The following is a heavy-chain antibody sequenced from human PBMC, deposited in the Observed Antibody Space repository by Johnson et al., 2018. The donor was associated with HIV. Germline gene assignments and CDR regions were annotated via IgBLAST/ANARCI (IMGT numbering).Heavy chain of an antibody. V-gene: IGHV3-64*01. D-gene: IGHD3-10*01. Sequence: VQLVESGGGVVQPGRSLRLSCAASGFTFSSYAMSWVRQAPGKGLEYVSAISSNGIGTYYANSVDGRFTISRDNDKNTLYLEMGSLRVEDMAVYYCARSRGPMRKDAFDIWGQETKVTVSS. CDR2: ISSNGIGT. J-gene: IGHJ3*02. CDR3: ARSRGPMRKDAFDI. CDR1: GFTFSSYA.